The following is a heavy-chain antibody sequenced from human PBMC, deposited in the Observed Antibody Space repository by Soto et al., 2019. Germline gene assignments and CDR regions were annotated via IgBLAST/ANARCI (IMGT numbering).Heavy chain of an antibody. V-gene: IGHV1-18*01. Sequence: ASVKVSCKASGYISTSYGISWVRQAPGQGLEWMGWISAYNGNTNYAQKRQGRVTMTTDTSTSTAYMELRSLRSDDTAVYYCARGQRMVRGVIIFDYWGQGTLVTVS. D-gene: IGHD3-10*01. CDR2: ISAYNGNT. J-gene: IGHJ4*02. CDR3: ARGQRMVRGVIIFDY. CDR1: GYISTSYG.